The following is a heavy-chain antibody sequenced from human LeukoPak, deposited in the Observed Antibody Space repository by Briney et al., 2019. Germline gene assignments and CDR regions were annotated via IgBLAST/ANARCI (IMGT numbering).Heavy chain of an antibody. J-gene: IGHJ4*02. CDR2: ISTNGGST. CDR3: ARTYCSSTSCLVDY. Sequence: GGSLRLSCAASGFTFSSYAMHWVRQAPGKGLEYVSAISTNGGSTYYANSVKGRFTISRDNSKNTLCLQMGSLRAEDMAVYYCARTYCSSTSCLVDYWGQGTLVTVSS. D-gene: IGHD2-2*01. CDR1: GFTFSSYA. V-gene: IGHV3-64*01.